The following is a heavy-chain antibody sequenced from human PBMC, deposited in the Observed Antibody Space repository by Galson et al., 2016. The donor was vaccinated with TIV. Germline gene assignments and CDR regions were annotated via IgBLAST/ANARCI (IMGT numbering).Heavy chain of an antibody. CDR2: ISGHTGNT. J-gene: IGHJ6*02. V-gene: IGHV1-18*04. CDR3: ARDRGSMTMILVVDYYYGMDV. CDR1: GYTFSYYG. D-gene: IGHD3-22*01. Sequence: CKASGYTFSYYGISWVRRAPGQGLEWMGWISGHTGNTDYAREFQGRLVMTTDTSTGTAFMEVRSLTSADTAVYYCARDRGSMTMILVVDYYYGMDVWGQGTTVTVSS.